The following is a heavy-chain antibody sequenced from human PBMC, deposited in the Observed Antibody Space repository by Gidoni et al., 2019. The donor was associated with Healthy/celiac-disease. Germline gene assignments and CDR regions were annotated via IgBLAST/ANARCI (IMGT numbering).Heavy chain of an antibody. D-gene: IGHD3-10*01. Sequence: QVQLVQSGAEVKKPGSSVKVSCKASCGTFSSYAISWVRQAPGQGLEWRGGISPILGIANYAQKFQGRVTITADKSTSTAYMELSSLRSEDTAVYYCARDGAGMVRGVFDYWGQGTLVTVSS. CDR3: ARDGAGMVRGVFDY. CDR2: ISPILGIA. CDR1: CGTFSSYA. V-gene: IGHV1-69*10. J-gene: IGHJ4*02.